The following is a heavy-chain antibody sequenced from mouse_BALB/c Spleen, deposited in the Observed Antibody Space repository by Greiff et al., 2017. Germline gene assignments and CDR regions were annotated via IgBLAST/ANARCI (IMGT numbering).Heavy chain of an antibody. J-gene: IGHJ3*01. V-gene: IGHV1S29*02. CDR1: GYTFTDYN. CDR2: IYPYNGGT. Sequence: VHVKQSGPELVKPGASVKISCKASGYTFTDYNMHWVKQSHGKSLEWIGYIYPYNGGTGYNQKFKSKATLTVDNSSSTAYMELRSLTSEDSAVYFCARSGATGRGFAYWGQGTLVTVSA. D-gene: IGHD3-1*01. CDR3: ARSGATGRGFAY.